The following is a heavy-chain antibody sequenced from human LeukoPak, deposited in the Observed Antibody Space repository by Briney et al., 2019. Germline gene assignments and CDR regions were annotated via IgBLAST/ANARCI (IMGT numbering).Heavy chain of an antibody. J-gene: IGHJ3*02. V-gene: IGHV3-66*02. CDR1: GFTVSSNY. Sequence: GGSLRLSCAASGFTVSSNYMSWVRQAPGKGLEWVSSFYRGISTYYADSVKGRFTTSRGHSKNTVYLQMDSLRPEDTAVYYCARYYDSSGYTQGAFDIWGQGTMVTVS. CDR3: ARYYDSSGYTQGAFDI. D-gene: IGHD3-22*01. CDR2: FYRGIST.